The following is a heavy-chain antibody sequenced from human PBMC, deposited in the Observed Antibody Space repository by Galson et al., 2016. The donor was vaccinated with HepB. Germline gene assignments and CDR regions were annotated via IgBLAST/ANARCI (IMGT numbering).Heavy chain of an antibody. CDR3: TKVPYGINYLGMDV. J-gene: IGHJ6*02. D-gene: IGHD4-17*01. CDR2: IKNKPDGGTA. V-gene: IGHV3-15*01. Sequence: SLRLSCAASGFTFSNYAMSWVRQAPGKGLEWVGRIKNKPDGGTADYAAPVKGRFSISRDDSKSTLYLHMTSLRTEDTALYYCTKVPYGINYLGMDVWGQGTTVTVSS. CDR1: GFTFSNYA.